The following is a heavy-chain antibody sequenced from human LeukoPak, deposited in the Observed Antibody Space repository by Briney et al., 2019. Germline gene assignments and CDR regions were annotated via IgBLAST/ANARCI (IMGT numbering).Heavy chain of an antibody. D-gene: IGHD5-12*01. V-gene: IGHV3-30-3*01. Sequence: GGSLRLSCAASGFTFSNFVMHWVRQAPGKGLEWVALLSYDGGDKYYADSVKGRFTISRDNSKNTLYLQMNSLRAEDTAVFYCARDSGYNAFDIWGQGTMVTVSS. CDR2: LSYDGGDK. CDR1: GFTFSNFV. CDR3: ARDSGYNAFDI. J-gene: IGHJ3*02.